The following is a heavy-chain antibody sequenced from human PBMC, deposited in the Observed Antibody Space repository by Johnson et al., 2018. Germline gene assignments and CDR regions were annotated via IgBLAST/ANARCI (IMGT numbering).Heavy chain of an antibody. V-gene: IGHV3-33*06. D-gene: IGHD3-22*01. CDR2: TWHDGRNK. CDR3: AKDAPLEYYYDSSGYTSSDLDAFDI. J-gene: IGHJ3*02. CDR1: GFTFSSYG. Sequence: QVQLVQSGGGLVQPGGSLRLSCAASGFTFSSYGMHWVRQAPGKGLEWVAVTWHDGRNKYYADSVKGRFTLPRDNSKKPLYVQMNSLRAEDTAVYYCAKDAPLEYYYDSSGYTSSDLDAFDIWGQGTMVTVSS.